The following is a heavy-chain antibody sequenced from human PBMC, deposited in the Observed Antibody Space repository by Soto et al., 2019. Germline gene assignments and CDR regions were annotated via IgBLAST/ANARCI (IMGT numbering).Heavy chain of an antibody. CDR2: IYHSGST. Sequence: SETLSLTCAFSGGSISSSNWWIWVRQPPGKGLEWIGEIYHSGSTNYNPSLKSRVTISVDKSKNQFSLKLSSVTAADTAVYYCARDLSYYGSGSYSHWFDPWGQGTLVTVSS. J-gene: IGHJ5*02. CDR3: ARDLSYYGSGSYSHWFDP. V-gene: IGHV4-4*02. CDR1: GGSISSSNW. D-gene: IGHD3-10*01.